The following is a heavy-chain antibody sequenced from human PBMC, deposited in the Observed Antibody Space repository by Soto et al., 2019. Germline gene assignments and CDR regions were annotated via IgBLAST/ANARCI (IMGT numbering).Heavy chain of an antibody. CDR3: ARDLAYYYGSGSLPYYYYYGMDV. V-gene: IGHV3-30-3*01. J-gene: IGHJ6*01. Sequence: QVQLVESGGGVVQPGRSLRLSCAASGFTFSSYAMHWVRQAPGKGLEWVAVISYDGSNKYYADSVKGRFTISRDNSKNTLYLQMNSLRAEDTAVYYCARDLAYYYGSGSLPYYYYYGMDVW. CDR2: ISYDGSNK. CDR1: GFTFSSYA. D-gene: IGHD3-10*01.